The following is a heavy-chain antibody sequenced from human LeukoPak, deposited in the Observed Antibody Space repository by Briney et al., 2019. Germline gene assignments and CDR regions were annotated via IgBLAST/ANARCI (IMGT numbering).Heavy chain of an antibody. Sequence: ASVKVSCKASGYTFTSYYMHWVRPAPGQGLEWMGIINPSGGSTSYAQKFQGRVTMTRDTSTSTVYMVLSSLRSEDTAVYYCARTPPLAAAGTGLPEYWGQGTLVTVSS. CDR3: ARTPPLAAAGTGLPEY. CDR1: GYTFTSYY. D-gene: IGHD6-13*01. V-gene: IGHV1-46*01. CDR2: INPSGGST. J-gene: IGHJ4*02.